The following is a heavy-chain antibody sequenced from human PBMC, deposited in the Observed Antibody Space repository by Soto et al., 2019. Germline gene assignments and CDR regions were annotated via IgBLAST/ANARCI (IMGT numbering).Heavy chain of an antibody. Sequence: QVQLVESGGGVVQPGGSLRLSCVGSGFTFSSHGIHWVRQAPGKGLEWEALITYDGIDKYYADSVKGRFTISRDNSKNTVYLQMNSLRPQDTAIYYCARSPDSVSGLDYWGQGTLVTVSS. D-gene: IGHD2-21*01. CDR2: ITYDGIDK. CDR3: ARSPDSVSGLDY. CDR1: GFTFSSHG. V-gene: IGHV3-30-3*01. J-gene: IGHJ4*02.